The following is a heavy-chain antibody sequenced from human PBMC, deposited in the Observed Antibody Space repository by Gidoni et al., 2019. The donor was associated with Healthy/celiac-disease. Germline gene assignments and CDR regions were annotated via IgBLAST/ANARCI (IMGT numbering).Heavy chain of an antibody. D-gene: IGHD6-6*01. CDR2: IYYSGST. CDR1: GGSISSYY. V-gene: IGHV4-59*01. Sequence: QVQLQESGPGLVKPSETLSLTCTVSGGSISSYYWSWIRQPPGKGLAWIGYIYYSGSTNYNPYLKSRVTISVETSKNQFSLKLSSVTAADTAVYYCARVSEYSYLIEYWGQGTLVTVSS. J-gene: IGHJ4*02. CDR3: ARVSEYSYLIEY.